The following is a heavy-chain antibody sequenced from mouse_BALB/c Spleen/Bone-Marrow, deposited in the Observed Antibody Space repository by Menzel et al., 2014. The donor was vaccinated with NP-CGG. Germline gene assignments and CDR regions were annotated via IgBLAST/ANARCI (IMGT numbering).Heavy chain of an antibody. J-gene: IGHJ1*01. CDR3: AKANWDVSGYFDV. Sequence: EVHLVESGGGLVQPGGSLKLSCAASGFDFSRYWMSWVRQAPGKGLEWIGEINPDSSTINYTPSLKDKFIISRDNAKNTLYLRMSKVRSEDTALYYCAKANWDVSGYFDVWGAGTTVTVSS. CDR1: GFDFSRYW. V-gene: IGHV4-1*02. CDR2: INPDSSTI. D-gene: IGHD4-1*02.